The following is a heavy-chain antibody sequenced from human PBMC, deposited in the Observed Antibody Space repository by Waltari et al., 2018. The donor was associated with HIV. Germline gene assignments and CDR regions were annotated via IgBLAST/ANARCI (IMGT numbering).Heavy chain of an antibody. CDR1: GYTFTYRY. CDR3: ATCGGDCPEGWFDP. Sequence: QMQLVQSGAEVKKTGSSVKVSCKASGYTFTYRYLHWVRQAPGQALEWMGWIKPFKGNTNYAQKFQDRVTITRDRSMSTAYMELSSLRSEDTAMYYCATCGGDCPEGWFDPWGQGTLVTVSS. V-gene: IGHV1-45*02. CDR2: IKPFKGNT. D-gene: IGHD2-21*02. J-gene: IGHJ5*02.